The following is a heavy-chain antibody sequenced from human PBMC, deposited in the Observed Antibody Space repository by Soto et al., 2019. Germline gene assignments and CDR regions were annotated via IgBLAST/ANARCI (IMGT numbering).Heavy chain of an antibody. CDR3: VRRSPEDAFDI. J-gene: IGHJ3*02. CDR2: IYEGGNT. Sequence: PSETLSLTCAVSGGSIISDGYSWSWIRQPPGTGLQWIGHIYEGGNTYYTPSLESRVAISTDKSKNQFSLRLSSVTAADTAVYYCVRRSPEDAFDIWGQGTMVTVSS. V-gene: IGHV4-30-2*01. CDR1: GGSIISDGYS.